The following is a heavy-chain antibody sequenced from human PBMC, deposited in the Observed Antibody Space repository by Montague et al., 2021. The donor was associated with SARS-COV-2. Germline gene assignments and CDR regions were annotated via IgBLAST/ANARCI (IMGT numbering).Heavy chain of an antibody. J-gene: IGHJ4*02. CDR3: ARLLSWIAAAGTIHYFDY. CDR2: IYSSGST. CDR1: GGSISSSSYY. V-gene: IGHV4-39*01. D-gene: IGHD6-13*01. Sequence: SDTLSLTCTVSGGSISSSSYYWGLLRQPPGKVLEWIGSIYSSGSTYYNPSLKSRVTISVDTSKNQFSLKLSPVTAADTAVYYCARLLSWIAAAGTIHYFDYWGQGTLVTVSS.